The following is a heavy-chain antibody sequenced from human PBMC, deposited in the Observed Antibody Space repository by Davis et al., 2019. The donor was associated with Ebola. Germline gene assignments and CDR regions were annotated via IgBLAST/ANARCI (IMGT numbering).Heavy chain of an antibody. Sequence: GESLKISCAASGFTFTNYAMNWVRQAPGKGLEWVSSVSVRGDTTYYADSAKGRFTISRDNSMNTLFLQMNRLRVEDTAVYYCAKYRGSHFDSWGQGTLVTVSS. CDR2: VSVRGDTT. CDR1: GFTFTNYA. V-gene: IGHV3-23*01. CDR3: AKYRGSHFDS. D-gene: IGHD5-12*01. J-gene: IGHJ4*02.